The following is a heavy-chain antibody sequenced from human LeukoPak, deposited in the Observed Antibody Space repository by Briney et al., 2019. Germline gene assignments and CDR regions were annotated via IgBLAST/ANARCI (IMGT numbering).Heavy chain of an antibody. V-gene: IGHV3-30*18. J-gene: IGHJ4*02. Sequence: GGSLRLSCAASGFTFSSYGMHWVRQAPGKGLEWVAVISYDGSNKYYADSVKGRFTISRDNSKNTLYLQMNSLRAEDTAVYYCAKAPGYSYGSRADYWGQGTLVTVPS. CDR2: ISYDGSNK. D-gene: IGHD5-18*01. CDR3: AKAPGYSYGSRADY. CDR1: GFTFSSYG.